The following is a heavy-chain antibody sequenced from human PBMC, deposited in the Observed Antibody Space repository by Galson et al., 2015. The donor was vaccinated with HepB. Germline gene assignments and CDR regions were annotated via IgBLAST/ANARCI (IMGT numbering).Heavy chain of an antibody. CDR1: GFTFSSYG. Sequence: SLRLSCAASGFTFSSYGMHWVRQAPGKGLEWVAVISYDGSNKYYADSVKGRFTISRDNSKNTLYLQMNSLRAEDTAVYYCAKESAAGALDYWGQGTLVTVSS. V-gene: IGHV3-30*18. J-gene: IGHJ4*02. CDR2: ISYDGSNK. D-gene: IGHD6-13*01. CDR3: AKESAAGALDY.